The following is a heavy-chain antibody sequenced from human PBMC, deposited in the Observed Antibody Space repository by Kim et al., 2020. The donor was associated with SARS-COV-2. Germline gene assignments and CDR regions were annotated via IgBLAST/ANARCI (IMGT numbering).Heavy chain of an antibody. CDR2: VFYSGST. D-gene: IGHD1-7*01. Sequence: SETLSLTCTVSGGSISNYYWSLIRQPPGKGLEWIGYVFYSGSTNYNPSLSSRVTISVDTSKNQFSLKLNYVTPADTAVYHCARHLTVNYYRNSRYYGMDVWGPGTTVSVSS. CDR1: GGSISNYY. CDR3: ARHLTVNYYRNSRYYGMDV. J-gene: IGHJ6*02. V-gene: IGHV4-59*13.